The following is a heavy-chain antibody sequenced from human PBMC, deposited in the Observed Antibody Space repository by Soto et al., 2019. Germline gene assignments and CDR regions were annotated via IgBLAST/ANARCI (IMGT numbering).Heavy chain of an antibody. CDR2: IYSSGST. Sequence: SETLSLTCTVSGGSISSHYWIWMRQPPGKGLEYIGYIYSSGSTNYNPSLKSRVTISIDTSKSQFSLKVSSVTAADTAVYYCARGGSSGWFYFDYWGQGTLVTVPS. CDR1: GGSISSHY. V-gene: IGHV4-59*11. D-gene: IGHD6-19*01. CDR3: ARGGSSGWFYFDY. J-gene: IGHJ4*02.